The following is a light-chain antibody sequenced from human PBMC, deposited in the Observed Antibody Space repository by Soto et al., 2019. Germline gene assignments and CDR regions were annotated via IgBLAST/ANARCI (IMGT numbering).Light chain of an antibody. CDR2: NTN. J-gene: IGLJ1*01. V-gene: IGLV8-61*01. CDR1: SASVSPEFY. CDR3: FTTTSTHV. Sequence: QTVVTQEPSFSVSPGGTVTLTCALSSASVSPEFYPSWYQQTPRQAPRTLISNTNSRSSGVPDRFSGSILGNRAALTITGAQADDEYSCFSFTTTSTHVFGTGTKVTVL.